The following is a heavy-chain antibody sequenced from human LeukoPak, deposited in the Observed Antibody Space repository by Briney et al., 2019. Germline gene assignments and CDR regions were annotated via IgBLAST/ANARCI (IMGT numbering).Heavy chain of an antibody. Sequence: ASVKVSCKVSGYTLTELSMHWVRQAPGNGLEWMGGFDPEDGETIYAQKFQGRVTITADKSTSTAYMELSSLRSEDTAVYYCARGPYDYVWGSYRSQTADYYYYYMDVWGKGTTVTVSS. J-gene: IGHJ6*03. D-gene: IGHD3-16*02. CDR1: GYTLTELS. CDR2: FDPEDGET. V-gene: IGHV1-24*01. CDR3: ARGPYDYVWGSYRSQTADYYYYYMDV.